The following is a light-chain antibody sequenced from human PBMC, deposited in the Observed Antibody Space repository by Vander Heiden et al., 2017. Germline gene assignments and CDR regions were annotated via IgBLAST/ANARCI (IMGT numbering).Light chain of an antibody. Sequence: DIVLTQSPGTLSLSPGERATLSCRASQSVSSSYLAWYQQKPGQAPRLLIYGASSRATGIPDRFSGSGSGTDFTLTISRLEPEDFAVYYCQQYGSSPWTFGQGTKVXIK. CDR1: QSVSSSY. CDR3: QQYGSSPWT. CDR2: GAS. V-gene: IGKV3-20*01. J-gene: IGKJ1*01.